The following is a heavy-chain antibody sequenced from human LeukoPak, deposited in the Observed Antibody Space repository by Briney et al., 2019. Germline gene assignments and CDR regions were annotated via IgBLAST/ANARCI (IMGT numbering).Heavy chain of an antibody. Sequence: GGSLRLSCAASGFTFSSYSMNWVRQAPGKGLEWVAVISYDGSNKYYADSVKGRFTISRDNSKNTLYLQMNSLRAEDTAVYYCASELTGDRGDAFDIWGQGTMVTVSS. D-gene: IGHD7-27*01. V-gene: IGHV3-30*03. CDR2: ISYDGSNK. CDR3: ASELTGDRGDAFDI. CDR1: GFTFSSYS. J-gene: IGHJ3*02.